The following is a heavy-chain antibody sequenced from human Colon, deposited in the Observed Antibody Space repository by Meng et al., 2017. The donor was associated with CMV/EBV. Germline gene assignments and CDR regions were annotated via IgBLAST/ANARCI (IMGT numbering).Heavy chain of an antibody. CDR2: IIPMFGSP. V-gene: IGHV1-69*12. Sequence: VQVVRVGAKGKRPGSSVKVCCKAAGGTFDTSTFNWVRQAPGQGLEWMGGIIPMFGSPSYSQKFRGRVTITADELEVNSLRSEDTAVYYCARGKQAGFDLWGQGTLVTVSS. J-gene: IGHJ5*02. D-gene: IGHD6-13*01. CDR1: GGTFDTST. CDR3: ARGKQAGFDL.